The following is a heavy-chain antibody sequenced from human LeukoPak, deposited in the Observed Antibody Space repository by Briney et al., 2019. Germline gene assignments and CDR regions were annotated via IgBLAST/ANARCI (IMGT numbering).Heavy chain of an antibody. D-gene: IGHD3-3*01. CDR2: IYYSGST. V-gene: IGHV4-39*07. CDR1: GGSISSSSYY. J-gene: IGHJ3*02. Sequence: PSETLSLTCTVSGGSISSSSYYWGWIRQPPGKGLEWIGSIYYSGSTYYNPSLKSRVTISEDTSKNQFSLKLSSVTAADTAVYYCARAYYDFWSGSSGAFDIWGQGTMVTVSS. CDR3: ARAYYDFWSGSSGAFDI.